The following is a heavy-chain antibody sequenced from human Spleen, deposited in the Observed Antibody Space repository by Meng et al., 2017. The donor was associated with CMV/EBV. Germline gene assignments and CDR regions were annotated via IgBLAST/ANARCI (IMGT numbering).Heavy chain of an antibody. V-gene: IGHV3-11*01. J-gene: IGHJ4*02. CDR3: ARDRFGLFDY. D-gene: IGHD3-10*01. Sequence: GGSLRLSCAASGASVTDHYMSWIRQAPGKGLEWVSYISSTSTTISYVDSVKGRFTISRDNAKNSLYLQMNGLSPEDTAVYFCARDRFGLFDYWGQGSMVTVSS. CDR2: ISSTSTTI. CDR1: GASVTDHY.